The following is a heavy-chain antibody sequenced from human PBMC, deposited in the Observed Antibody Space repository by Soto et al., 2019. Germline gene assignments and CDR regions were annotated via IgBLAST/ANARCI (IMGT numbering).Heavy chain of an antibody. CDR2: IYYSGST. J-gene: IGHJ4*02. D-gene: IGHD3-22*01. CDR1: GGSIRSGDYY. Sequence: PSETLSLTCTVSGGSIRSGDYYWSWIRQPPGKGLESIGYIYYSGSTSYNPSLKSRLSISVDTPKNQFSLRLTSVTAADTAVYYCAREDSSGYKFFDNWGQGTLVTVSS. V-gene: IGHV4-61*08. CDR3: AREDSSGYKFFDN.